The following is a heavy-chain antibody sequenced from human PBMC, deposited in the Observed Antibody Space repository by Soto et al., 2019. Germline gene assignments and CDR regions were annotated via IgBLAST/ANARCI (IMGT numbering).Heavy chain of an antibody. D-gene: IGHD2-2*01. CDR1: GYTFTSYG. J-gene: IGHJ5*02. Sequence: QVQLVQSGAEVKKPGASVKVSCKASGYTFTSYGISWVRQAPGQGLEWMGWISAYNGNTNYAQKLQGRVTMTPDTSTSTAYMELRSLRSDDTAVYYCARDLNVVPAAIPLCFDPWGQGTLVTVSS. V-gene: IGHV1-18*01. CDR3: ARDLNVVPAAIPLCFDP. CDR2: ISAYNGNT.